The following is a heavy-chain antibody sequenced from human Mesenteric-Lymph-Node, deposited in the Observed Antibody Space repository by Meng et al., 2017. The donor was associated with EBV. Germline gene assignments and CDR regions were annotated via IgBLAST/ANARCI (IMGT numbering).Heavy chain of an antibody. D-gene: IGHD6-6*01. CDR1: GYTFTSYD. V-gene: IGHV1-46*01. J-gene: IGHJ4*02. CDR3: AREGLSSSSYYFDF. Sequence: QVQLVQAGAEVKKPGAPVKVSCKASGYTFTSYDINWVRQATGQGLEWMGIINPSGGSTSYAQKFQGRVTVTMDTSTSTVYMELRSLRSEDTAVYYCAREGLSSSSYYFDFWGQGTLVTVSS. CDR2: INPSGGST.